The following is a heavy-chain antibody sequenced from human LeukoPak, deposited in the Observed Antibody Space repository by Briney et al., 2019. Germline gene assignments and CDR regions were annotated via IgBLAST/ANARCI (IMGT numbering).Heavy chain of an antibody. CDR3: ASRRIAAAGTWFDY. D-gene: IGHD6-13*01. V-gene: IGHV4-39*01. J-gene: IGHJ4*02. CDR1: GGSISSSSYY. CDR2: IYYSGST. Sequence: SETLSLTCTVSGGSISSSSYYWGWIRQPPGKGLEWIGSIYYSGSTYYNPSLKSRVTISVDTSKNQFSLKLSSVTAADTAVYYCASRRIAAAGTWFDYWGQGTLVTVSS.